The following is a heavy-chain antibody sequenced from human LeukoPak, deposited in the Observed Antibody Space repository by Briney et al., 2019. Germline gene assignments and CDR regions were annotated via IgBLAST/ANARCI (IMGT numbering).Heavy chain of an antibody. D-gene: IGHD3-10*02. CDR1: GFTFSSYS. Sequence: PGGSLRLSCAASGFTFSSYSMNWVRQAPGKGLEGVSYISSSSSTIYYADSVKGRFTISRDNAKNSLYLQMNSLRAEDTAVYYCAELGITMIGGVWGKGTTVTIPS. CDR2: ISSSSSTI. J-gene: IGHJ6*04. V-gene: IGHV3-48*01. CDR3: AELGITMIGGV.